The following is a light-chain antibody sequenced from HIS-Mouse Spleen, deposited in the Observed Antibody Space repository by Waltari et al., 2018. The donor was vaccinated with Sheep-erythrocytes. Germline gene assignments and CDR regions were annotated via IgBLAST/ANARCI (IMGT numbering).Light chain of an antibody. CDR3: QQLNSYPIT. CDR2: AAS. V-gene: IGKV1-9*01. CDR1: QGISSY. J-gene: IGKJ5*01. Sequence: DIQLTQSPSFLSASVGDRVTITGRASQGISSYLAWYQQKPGKDPKLLIYAASTLQSGVPSRFSGSGSGTEFTLTISSLQPEDFATYYCQQLNSYPITVGQGTRLEIK.